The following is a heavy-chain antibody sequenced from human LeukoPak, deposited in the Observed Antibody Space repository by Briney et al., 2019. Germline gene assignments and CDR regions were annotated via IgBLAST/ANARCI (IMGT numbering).Heavy chain of an antibody. D-gene: IGHD2-21*01. J-gene: IGHJ6*02. V-gene: IGHV1-2*02. CDR2: INPDSGVT. CDR3: ARDLVFLGGKYVHYGMDV. Sequence: ASVKVSCKASGYTFTGYYIHWVRQAPGQGLEWMGWINPDSGVTNYAQKFQGRVTMTRDTSISTAYMELRRLRSDDTAVYYCARDLVFLGGKYVHYGMDVWGQGTTVTVSS. CDR1: GYTFTGYY.